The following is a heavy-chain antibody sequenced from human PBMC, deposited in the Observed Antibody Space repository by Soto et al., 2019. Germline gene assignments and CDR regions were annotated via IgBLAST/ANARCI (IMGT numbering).Heavy chain of an antibody. J-gene: IGHJ4*02. V-gene: IGHV4-59*11. CDR2: IFYSGST. Sequence: PSETLSLTCSVSGGSISGHYWTWIRQSPGKGLEWIGYIFYSGSTNYNPSLKSRVTISVDTSKNQFSLKMSSVTAADTAVYYCARVGSSGWSPDYWGRGTVVTVSS. CDR1: GGSISGHY. CDR3: ARVGSSGWSPDY. D-gene: IGHD6-19*01.